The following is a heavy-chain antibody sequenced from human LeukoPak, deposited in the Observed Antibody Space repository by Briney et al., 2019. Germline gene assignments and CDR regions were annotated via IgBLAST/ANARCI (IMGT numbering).Heavy chain of an antibody. Sequence: PGGSLRLSCAASGFTFSNYGMHWFRQAPGKGLEWVAIIWYDGSNKYYADSVKGRFTISRDNSKNTLYLQMNSLRAEDTAVYYCAKGNGGYYYYMDVWGKGTTVTVSS. V-gene: IGHV3-33*06. CDR3: AKGNGGYYYYMDV. CDR1: GFTFSNYG. D-gene: IGHD3-16*01. J-gene: IGHJ6*03. CDR2: IWYDGSNK.